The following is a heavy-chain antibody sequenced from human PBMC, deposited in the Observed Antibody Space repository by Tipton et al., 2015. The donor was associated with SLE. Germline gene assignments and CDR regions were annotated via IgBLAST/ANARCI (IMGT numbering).Heavy chain of an antibody. D-gene: IGHD2-8*01. J-gene: IGHJ4*02. Sequence: SLRLSCTASGFTFGDYGLTWVRQAPGKGLEWVSLIRSKTYGGTTEYAASGKGRFTSSRDDSKSIAYLQMNSLKSEDTAIYYCSLGVTSGYWGQGTLVTVSS. CDR3: SLGVTSGY. CDR1: GFTFGDYG. V-gene: IGHV3-49*04. CDR2: IRSKTYGGTT.